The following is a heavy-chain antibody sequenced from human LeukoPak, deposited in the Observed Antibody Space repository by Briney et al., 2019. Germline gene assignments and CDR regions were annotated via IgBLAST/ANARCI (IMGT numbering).Heavy chain of an antibody. CDR3: AKDGALGSSGYPAFFYYGMDV. CDR1: GFTFDDYA. J-gene: IGHJ6*02. D-gene: IGHD3-22*01. Sequence: GGSLRLSCAASGFTFDDYAMHWVRQAPGKGLEWVSGISWNSGSIGYADSVKGRFTISRDNAKNSLYLQMNSLRAEDTALYYCAKDGALGSSGYPAFFYYGMDVWGQGTTVTVSS. V-gene: IGHV3-9*01. CDR2: ISWNSGSI.